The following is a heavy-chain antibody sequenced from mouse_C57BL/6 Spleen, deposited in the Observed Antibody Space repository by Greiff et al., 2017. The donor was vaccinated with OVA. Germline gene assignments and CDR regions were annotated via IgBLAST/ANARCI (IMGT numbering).Heavy chain of an antibody. V-gene: IGHV1-50*01. J-gene: IGHJ1*03. CDR3: ARRGTIVTHFDV. D-gene: IGHD2-5*01. CDR2: IDPSDSYT. Sequence: QVQLKQPGAELVKPGASVKLSCKASGYTFTSYWMQWVKQRPGQGLEWIGEIDPSDSYTNYNQKFKGKATLTVDTSSSTAYMQLSSLTSEDSAVYYCARRGTIVTHFDVWGTGTTVTVSS. CDR1: GYTFTSYW.